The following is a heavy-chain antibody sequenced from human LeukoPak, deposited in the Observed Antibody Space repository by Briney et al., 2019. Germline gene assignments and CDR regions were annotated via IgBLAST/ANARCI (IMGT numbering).Heavy chain of an antibody. CDR1: GGTFSSYA. CDR2: IIPLFRTA. Sequence: SVKVSCKASGGTFSSYAISWVRQAPGQGLEWMGGIIPLFRTANYAQKFQGKVTITADESTSTAYMELSSLRSEDTAVYYCARGWDYDSGGRPTAYVYWGQGTLVSVSS. J-gene: IGHJ4*02. CDR3: ARGWDYDSGGRPTAYVY. V-gene: IGHV1-69*13. D-gene: IGHD3-22*01.